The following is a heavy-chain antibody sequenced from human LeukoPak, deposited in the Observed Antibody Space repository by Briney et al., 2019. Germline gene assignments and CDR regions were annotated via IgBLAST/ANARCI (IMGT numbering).Heavy chain of an antibody. V-gene: IGHV3-30*03. CDR3: ARDGGDYVDY. J-gene: IGHJ4*02. D-gene: IGHD4-17*01. Sequence: GGSLRLSCAASGFTFSSYGMHWVRQAPGKGLEWVAVISYDGSNKYYADSVKGRFTISRDNSKNTLYLQMNSLRADDTAVYYCARDGGDYVDYWGQGTLVTVSS. CDR2: ISYDGSNK. CDR1: GFTFSSYG.